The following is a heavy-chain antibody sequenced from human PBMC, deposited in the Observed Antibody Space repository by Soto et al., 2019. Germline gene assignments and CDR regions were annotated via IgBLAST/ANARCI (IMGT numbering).Heavy chain of an antibody. CDR1: GGSISSSNW. CDR3: ARDGSGSYSYNWFDP. Sequence: SETLSLTCAVSGGSISSSNWWSWVRQPPGKGLEWIGEIYHSGSTNYNPSLKSRVTISVDKSKNQFSLKLSSVTAADTAVYYCARDGSGSYSYNWFDPWGQGTLVTVSS. CDR2: IYHSGST. V-gene: IGHV4-4*02. D-gene: IGHD3-10*01. J-gene: IGHJ5*02.